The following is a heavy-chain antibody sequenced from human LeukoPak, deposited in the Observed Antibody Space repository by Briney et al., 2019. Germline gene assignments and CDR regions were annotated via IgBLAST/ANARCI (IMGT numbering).Heavy chain of an antibody. CDR1: GYTFTSYG. J-gene: IGHJ3*02. Sequence: ASVKVSCKASGYTFTSYGISWVRQAPGQGLEWMGWISAYNGNTNYAQKLQGRATMTTDTSTSTAYMELRSLRSDDTAVYYCARGDIVVVPAAPSFGRAFDIWGQGTMVTVSS. CDR3: ARGDIVVVPAAPSFGRAFDI. CDR2: ISAYNGNT. D-gene: IGHD2-2*01. V-gene: IGHV1-18*01.